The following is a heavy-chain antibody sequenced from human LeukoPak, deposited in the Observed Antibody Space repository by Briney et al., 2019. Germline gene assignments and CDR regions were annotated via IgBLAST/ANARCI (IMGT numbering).Heavy chain of an antibody. CDR2: VYPGDSDI. CDR3: ARPSGDNRFDY. J-gene: IGHJ4*02. CDR1: GYSFTTYW. Sequence: GESLKISCQASGYSFTTYWIAWVRQLPGKGLEWMGRVYPGDSDITYSPAFQGQVTISADKSISTIFLHWSSLKASDTAIYYCARPSGDNRFDYWGRGTLVTVSS. D-gene: IGHD4-17*01. V-gene: IGHV5-51*01.